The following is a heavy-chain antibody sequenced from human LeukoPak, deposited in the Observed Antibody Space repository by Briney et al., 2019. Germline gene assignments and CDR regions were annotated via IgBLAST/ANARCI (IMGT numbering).Heavy chain of an antibody. Sequence: KASETLSLTCTVSGYSISSGYYWGWIRQPPGKGLEWIGSIYHSGSTYYNPSLKSRVTISVDTSKNQFSLKLSSVTAADTAVYYCARDRGSSHYFDYWGQGTLVTVSS. CDR3: ARDRGSSHYFDY. J-gene: IGHJ4*02. D-gene: IGHD6-6*01. V-gene: IGHV4-38-2*02. CDR2: IYHSGST. CDR1: GYSISSGYY.